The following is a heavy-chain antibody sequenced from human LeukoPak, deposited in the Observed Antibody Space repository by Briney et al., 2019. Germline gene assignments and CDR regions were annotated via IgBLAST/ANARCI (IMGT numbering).Heavy chain of an antibody. CDR3: ARAMDYYDSAFRFDI. Sequence: SETLSLTCAVSGGSISSGGYSWSWIRQPPGKGLEWIGYIYHSGSTYYNPSLKSRVTISVDRSKNQFSLKLSSVAAADTAVYYCARAMDYYDSAFRFDIWGQGTMVTVSS. J-gene: IGHJ3*02. CDR2: IYHSGST. D-gene: IGHD3-22*01. CDR1: GGSISSGGYS. V-gene: IGHV4-30-2*01.